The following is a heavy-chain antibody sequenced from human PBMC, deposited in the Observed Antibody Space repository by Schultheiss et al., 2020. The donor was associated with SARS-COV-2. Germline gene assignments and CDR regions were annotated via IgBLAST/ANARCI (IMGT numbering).Heavy chain of an antibody. V-gene: IGHV3-23*01. D-gene: IGHD3-22*01. Sequence: GGSLRLSCAASGFTFSSYGMHWVRQAPGKGLEWVSAISGSGGSTYYADSVKGRFTISRDNSKNTLYLQMNSLKTEDTAVYYCTTDLGYYDSSGYKGWGQGTLVTVSS. CDR1: GFTFSSYG. CDR3: TTDLGYYDSSGYKG. CDR2: ISGSGGST. J-gene: IGHJ4*02.